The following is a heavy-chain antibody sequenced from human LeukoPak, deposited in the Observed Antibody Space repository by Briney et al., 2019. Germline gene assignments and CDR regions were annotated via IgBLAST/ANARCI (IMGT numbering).Heavy chain of an antibody. CDR1: GGTFSSYA. D-gene: IGHD3-22*01. J-gene: IGHJ3*02. Sequence: SVKVSCKASGGTFSSYAISWVRQAPGQGLEWMGRIIPIFGTANYAQKFQGRVTITTDESTSTAYMELSSLRSEDTAVYYCARVYYYDSSGYYYVGFAFDIWGQGTMVTVSS. CDR3: ARVYYYDSSGYYYVGFAFDI. V-gene: IGHV1-69*05. CDR2: IIPIFGTA.